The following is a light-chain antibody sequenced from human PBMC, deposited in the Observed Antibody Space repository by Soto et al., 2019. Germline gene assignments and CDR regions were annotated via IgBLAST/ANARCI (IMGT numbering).Light chain of an antibody. V-gene: IGLV1-40*01. CDR3: SSYTSRSTLV. CDR2: GST. J-gene: IGLJ1*01. CDR1: SSNFGAGYD. Sequence: QSVLTQPPSVSGAPGQTVTMSCTGSSSNFGAGYDVHWYQQLPGTAPKLLIYGSTNRPSGVPARFSGSKSDTSASLAITGLQAEDEADYYCSSYTSRSTLVFGTGTKVTVL.